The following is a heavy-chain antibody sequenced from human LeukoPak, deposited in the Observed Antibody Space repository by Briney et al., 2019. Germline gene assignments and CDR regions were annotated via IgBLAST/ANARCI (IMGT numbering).Heavy chain of an antibody. Sequence: SETLSLTCAVSGGSISSSNWWSWVRQPPGKGLEWIGEIYHSGSTNYNPSLKSRVTISVDKSKNQFSLKLSSVTAADTAVYYCARVIDYYDSSGYSPWGQGTLVTVSS. J-gene: IGHJ5*02. V-gene: IGHV4-4*02. CDR1: GGSISSSNW. CDR3: ARVIDYYDSSGYSP. CDR2: IYHSGST. D-gene: IGHD3-22*01.